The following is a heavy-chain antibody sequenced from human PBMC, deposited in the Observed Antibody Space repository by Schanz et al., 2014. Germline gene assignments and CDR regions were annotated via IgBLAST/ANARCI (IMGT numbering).Heavy chain of an antibody. J-gene: IGHJ4*02. CDR2: ISSSSNYY. V-gene: IGHV3-21*02. CDR1: GFIFTSYS. D-gene: IGHD2-8*01. Sequence: EVQLVESGGGLIQPGGSLRLSCAVSGFIFTSYSMHWVRQAPGKGLEWVSSISSSSNYYYYADSVKGRFTISRDAAKDSLFLQMTSLRADDTAVYFCAREYASTWFESNVMAGRIDNWGQGTLVTVSS. CDR3: AREYASTWFESNVMAGRIDN.